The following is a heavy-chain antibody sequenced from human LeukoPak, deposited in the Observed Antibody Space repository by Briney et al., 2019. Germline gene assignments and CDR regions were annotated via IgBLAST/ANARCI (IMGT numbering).Heavy chain of an antibody. CDR1: GYTFTGYY. CDR3: ARSGRVVVVPAAMGSWFDP. CDR2: INPNSGGT. D-gene: IGHD2-2*01. Sequence: ASVKVSCKASGYTFTGYYMHWVRQAPGQGFEWMGWINPNSGGTNYAQKFQGRVTMTRDTSISTAYMELSRLRSDDTAVYYCARSGRVVVVPAAMGSWFDPWGQGTLVTVSS. J-gene: IGHJ5*02. V-gene: IGHV1-2*02.